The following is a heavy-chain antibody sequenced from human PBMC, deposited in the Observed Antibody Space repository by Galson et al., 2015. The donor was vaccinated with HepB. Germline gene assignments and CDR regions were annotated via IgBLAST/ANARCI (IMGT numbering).Heavy chain of an antibody. CDR3: ARDRSVVATNYLRKNYFDY. CDR1: GFTFSSYA. V-gene: IGHV3-30*04. CDR2: ISYDGSNK. J-gene: IGHJ4*02. D-gene: IGHD5-12*01. Sequence: SLRLSCAASGFTFSSYAMHWVRQAPGKGLEWVAVISYDGSNKYYADSVKGRFTISRDNSQNTLYLQMSSLRAEDTAVYYCARDRSVVATNYLRKNYFDYWGQGTLVTVSS.